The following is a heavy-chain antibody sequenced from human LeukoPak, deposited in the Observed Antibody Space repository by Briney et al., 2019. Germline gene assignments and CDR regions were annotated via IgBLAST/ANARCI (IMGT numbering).Heavy chain of an antibody. V-gene: IGHV1-69*13. CDR1: GYTFTSYG. Sequence: ASVKVSCKASGYTFTSYGISWVRQAPGQGLEWIGGIIPIFGTANYAQKFQGRVTITADESTSTAYMELSSLRSEDTAVYYCAGNYYDSSGYPPYYYYYMDVWGKGTTVTVSS. J-gene: IGHJ6*03. D-gene: IGHD3-22*01. CDR3: AGNYYDSSGYPPYYYYYMDV. CDR2: IIPIFGTA.